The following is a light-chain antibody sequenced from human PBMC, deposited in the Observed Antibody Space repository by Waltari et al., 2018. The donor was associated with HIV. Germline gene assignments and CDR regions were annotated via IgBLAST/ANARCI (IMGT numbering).Light chain of an antibody. Sequence: QSALTQPASVSGSPGQSTPIPCTGTSSDVGSYNLVSWYQQHPGKAPKLMIYEVSKRPSGVSNRFSGSKSGNTASLTISGLQAEDEADYYCCSYAGSNTWVFGGGTKLTVL. J-gene: IGLJ3*02. CDR2: EVS. CDR1: SSDVGSYNL. CDR3: CSYAGSNTWV. V-gene: IGLV2-23*02.